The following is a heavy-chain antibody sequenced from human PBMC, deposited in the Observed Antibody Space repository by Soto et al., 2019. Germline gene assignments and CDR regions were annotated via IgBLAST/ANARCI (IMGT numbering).Heavy chain of an antibody. D-gene: IGHD5-18*01. CDR1: GFSLSTSGMC. CDR2: IDWDDDK. J-gene: IGHJ2*01. V-gene: IGHV2-70*11. Sequence: SGPTLVNPTQTLTLNCTFSGFSLSTSGMCVSWIRQPPGKALEWLARIDWDDDKYYSTSLKTRLTISKDTSKNQVVLTMTNMDPVDTATYYCARMPLGYSYGYSYFDLWGRGTLVTVSS. CDR3: ARMPLGYSYGYSYFDL.